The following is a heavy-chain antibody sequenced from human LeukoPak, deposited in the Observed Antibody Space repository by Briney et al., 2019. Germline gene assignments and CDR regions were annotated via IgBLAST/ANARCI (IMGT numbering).Heavy chain of an antibody. CDR2: ISGSGGST. Sequence: GGSLRLSCAASGFTFSSYAMSWVRQAPGEGLEWVSAISGSGGSTYYADSVKGRFTISRDNSKNTLYLQMNSLRAEDTAVYYCARGGQWLVDRNAFDIWGQGTMVTVSS. CDR1: GFTFSSYA. V-gene: IGHV3-23*01. J-gene: IGHJ3*02. D-gene: IGHD6-19*01. CDR3: ARGGQWLVDRNAFDI.